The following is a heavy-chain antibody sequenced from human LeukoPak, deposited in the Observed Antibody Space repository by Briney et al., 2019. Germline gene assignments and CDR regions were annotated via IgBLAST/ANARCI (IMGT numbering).Heavy chain of an antibody. CDR3: TSLAMLGDY. CDR1: GFTFSGSA. V-gene: IGHV3-73*01. D-gene: IGHD3-10*02. Sequence: GGSLRLSCAASGFTFSGSAMHWVRQASGKGWEWVGRIRSKANSYATAYAASVKGRFTISRDDSKNTAYLQMNSLKAEDTAVYYCTSLAMLGDYWGQGTLVTVSS. CDR2: IRSKANSYAT. J-gene: IGHJ4*02.